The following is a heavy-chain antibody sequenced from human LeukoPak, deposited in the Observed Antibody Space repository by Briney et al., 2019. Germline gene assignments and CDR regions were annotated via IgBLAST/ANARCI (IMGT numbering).Heavy chain of an antibody. J-gene: IGHJ3*02. CDR3: ARINCSSSWNAFDI. Sequence: SGPTLVNPTQTLTLTCTFSGFSLSTSGMCVSWIRQPPGKALEWLARIDWDDDKYYSTSLKTRLTIPKDTSKNQVVLTMTNMDPVDTATYYCARINCSSSWNAFDIWGQGTMVTVSS. V-gene: IGHV2-70*11. CDR1: GFSLSTSGMC. CDR2: IDWDDDK. D-gene: IGHD6-13*01.